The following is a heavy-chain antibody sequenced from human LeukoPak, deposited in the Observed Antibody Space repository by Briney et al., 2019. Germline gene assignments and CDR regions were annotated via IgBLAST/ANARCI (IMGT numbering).Heavy chain of an antibody. D-gene: IGHD3-22*01. Sequence: SETLSLTCTVSGGSISSSSYYWGWIRQPPGKGLEWIGSIYYSGNTYYNPALKSRVTISVDTSKNQFSLKLSSVTAADTAVYYCARHESSYYDSSGYLDYWGQGTLVTVSS. CDR2: IYYSGNT. J-gene: IGHJ4*02. CDR1: GGSISSSSYY. V-gene: IGHV4-39*01. CDR3: ARHESSYYDSSGYLDY.